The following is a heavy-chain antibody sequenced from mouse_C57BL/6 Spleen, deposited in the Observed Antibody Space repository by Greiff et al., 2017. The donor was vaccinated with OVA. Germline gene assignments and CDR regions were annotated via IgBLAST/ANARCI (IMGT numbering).Heavy chain of an antibody. V-gene: IGHV2-2*01. Sequence: VHLVESGPGLVQPSQSLSITCTVSGFSLTGYGVHWVRQSPGKGLEWLGVIWSGGSTDYNAAFISRLCISKDNSKSQVFFKMNSLQADEPAIYYCASPLSPGFAYWGQGTLVTVSA. CDR3: ASPLSPGFAY. J-gene: IGHJ3*01. CDR1: GFSLTGYG. CDR2: IWSGGST.